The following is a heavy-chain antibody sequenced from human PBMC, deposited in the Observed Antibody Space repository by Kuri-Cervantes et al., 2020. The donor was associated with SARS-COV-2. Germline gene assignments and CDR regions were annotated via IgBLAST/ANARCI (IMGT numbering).Heavy chain of an antibody. CDR1: GFTFDDYA. D-gene: IGHD3-3*01. Sequence: GESLKISCAASGFTFDDYAMHWVRQAPGKGLEWVSLISWDGGSTYYADSVKGRFTISRDNSKNSLYLQMNSLRAEDTAVYYCARRNDFWSGAYFDYWGQGTLVTVSS. CDR2: ISWDGGST. CDR3: ARRNDFWSGAYFDY. V-gene: IGHV3-43D*03. J-gene: IGHJ4*02.